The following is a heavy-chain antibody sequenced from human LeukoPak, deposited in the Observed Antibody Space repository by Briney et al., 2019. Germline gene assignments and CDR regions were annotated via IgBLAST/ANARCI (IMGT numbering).Heavy chain of an antibody. CDR1: GFTVITND. CDR3: ARGVEPLAANTLAY. CDR2: LYSDGNT. J-gene: IGHJ4*02. Sequence: GGSLRLSCAASGFTVITNDMTWVRQAPGKRLQWVSVLYSDGNTKYADSVQGRFTISRDNSKNTLYLEMNSLSPDDTAVDYCARGVEPLAANTLAYWGQGTLVTVSS. V-gene: IGHV3-53*01. D-gene: IGHD1-14*01.